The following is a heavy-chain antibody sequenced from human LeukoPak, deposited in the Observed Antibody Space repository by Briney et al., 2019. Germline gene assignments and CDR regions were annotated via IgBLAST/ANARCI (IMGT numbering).Heavy chain of an antibody. V-gene: IGHV3-21*01. J-gene: IGHJ3*02. CDR3: ARGNGYSYGYGFDI. Sequence: GGSLRLSCAASGFTFSSYSINWVRQAPGKGLEWISSISSSSSYIYYADSVKGRFTTSRDNAKNSLFLQMISLRAEDTAVYYCARGNGYSYGYGFDIWGQGTMVTVSS. D-gene: IGHD5-18*01. CDR2: ISSSSSYI. CDR1: GFTFSSYS.